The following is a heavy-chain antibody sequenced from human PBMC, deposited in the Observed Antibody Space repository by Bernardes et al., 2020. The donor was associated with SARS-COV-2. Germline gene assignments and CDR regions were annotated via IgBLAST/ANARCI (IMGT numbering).Heavy chain of an antibody. CDR2: ISGSCGST. J-gene: IGHJ4*02. CDR1: GFTFSSYA. Sequence: GGSLRLSCAASGFTFSSYAMSWVRQAPGKGLEWVSAISGSCGSTYYADSVKGRFTISRDNSKNTLILQMNSLRVDDTATYYCAIPGGDWGQGTLVTVSS. CDR3: AIPGGD. D-gene: IGHD3-16*01. V-gene: IGHV3-23*01.